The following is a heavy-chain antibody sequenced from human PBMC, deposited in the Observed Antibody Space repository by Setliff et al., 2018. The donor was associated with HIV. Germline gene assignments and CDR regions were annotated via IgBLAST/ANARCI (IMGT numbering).Heavy chain of an antibody. J-gene: IGHJ5*02. CDR2: IHYNERT. D-gene: IGHD3-22*01. CDR3: ASRVYYYDSNPFLREEGFDP. Sequence: SATLSLTCTVSGGSASNSRYYWAWIRQPPGKGLEYIGSIHYNERTYYNPSLKSRVAISIDTSPNQFSLNLTSVTAADTAVYYCASRVYYYDSNPFLREEGFDPWGQGTLVT. CDR1: GGSASNSRYY. V-gene: IGHV4-39*01.